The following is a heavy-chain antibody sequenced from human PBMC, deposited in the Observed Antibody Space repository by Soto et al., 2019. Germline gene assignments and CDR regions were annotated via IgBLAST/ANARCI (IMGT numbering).Heavy chain of an antibody. D-gene: IGHD3-22*01. CDR1: GGSISGGGYY. J-gene: IGHJ4*02. V-gene: IGHV4-31*03. CDR3: ARDSPISMIADS. CDR2: IYYSGTT. Sequence: QVQLQESGPGLVMPSQTLSLTCTVSGGSISGGGYYWSWIRQHPGKGLEWIGYIYYSGTTYYNPSPKSRVNISIDTSKNQFSLKLSSVTAADTALYYCARDSPISMIADSWGQGTLVTVSS.